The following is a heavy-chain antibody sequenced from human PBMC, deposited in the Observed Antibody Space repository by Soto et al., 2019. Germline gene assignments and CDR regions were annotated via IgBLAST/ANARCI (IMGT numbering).Heavy chain of an antibody. CDR1: GFTFSNYW. Sequence: GGSLRLSCAASGFTFSNYWMHWVRQAPGKGLVWVSRINSDGSSTRYADSVKGRFTISRDNAKNTLYLQMNSLRAEDTAVYYCAKDRRMTTVGNYYYYGMDVWGQGTTVTVSS. J-gene: IGHJ6*02. CDR3: AKDRRMTTVGNYYYYGMDV. D-gene: IGHD4-17*01. V-gene: IGHV3-74*01. CDR2: INSDGSST.